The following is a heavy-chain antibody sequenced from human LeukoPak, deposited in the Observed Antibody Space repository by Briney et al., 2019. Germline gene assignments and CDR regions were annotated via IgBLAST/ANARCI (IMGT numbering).Heavy chain of an antibody. Sequence: PGGSLRLSCAASGFTFTSHWMSRVRQAPGKGLGWVARMNLDGSEKYYVDSVKGRFTISRDNAKTSLYLEMNSLRAEDTAVYYCARDATYCTNGVCYTRFDYWGQGTLVTVSS. CDR2: MNLDGSEK. D-gene: IGHD2-8*01. V-gene: IGHV3-7*01. J-gene: IGHJ4*02. CDR1: GFTFTSHW. CDR3: ARDATYCTNGVCYTRFDY.